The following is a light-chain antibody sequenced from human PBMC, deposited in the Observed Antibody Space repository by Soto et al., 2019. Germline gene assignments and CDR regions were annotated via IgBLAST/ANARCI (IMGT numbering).Light chain of an antibody. CDR2: DAS. CDR3: QQRSNWPA. J-gene: IGKJ3*01. CDR1: QSVSNY. V-gene: IGKV3-11*01. Sequence: EIVLTQSPATLSLSPGDTATLSCRVSQSVSNYLAWYQQKPGQAPRLLIYDASNRATGIPAKFSGSGSGTDFTLTISSLEAEDFAFYYCQQRSNWPAFGPGPKVDIK.